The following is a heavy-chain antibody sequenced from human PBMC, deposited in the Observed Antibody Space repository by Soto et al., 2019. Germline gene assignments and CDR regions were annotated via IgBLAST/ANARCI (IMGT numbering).Heavy chain of an antibody. D-gene: IGHD3-9*01. CDR2: IDPSDSYT. J-gene: IGHJ6*02. CDR1: GYSFTSYG. CDR3: ARLETGDILTGYYFRYYGMDV. V-gene: IGHV5-10-1*01. Sequence: GESLKISCQGSGYSFTSYGISWVRQMPGKGLEWMGRIDPSDSYTNYSPSFQGHVTISADKSISTAYLQWSSLKASDTAMYYCARLETGDILTGYYFRYYGMDVWGQGTTVTVSS.